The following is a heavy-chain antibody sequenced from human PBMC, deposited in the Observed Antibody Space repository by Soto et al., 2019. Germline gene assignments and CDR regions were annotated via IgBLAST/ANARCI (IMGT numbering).Heavy chain of an antibody. CDR2: ISAYNGNT. D-gene: IGHD3-22*01. CDR1: RYTFTSYG. V-gene: IGHV1-18*01. J-gene: IGHJ5*02. CDR3: SCHKSYCDSSGYSEYDWFDP. Sequence: ASVKVSSKASRYTFTSYGISWVRQAPGQGHEWMGWISAYNGNTNYAQKLQGRVTMTTDTSTSTAYMEMRSLRSDDTAVYYCSCHKSYCDSSGYSEYDWFDPWGQGTLVTVSS.